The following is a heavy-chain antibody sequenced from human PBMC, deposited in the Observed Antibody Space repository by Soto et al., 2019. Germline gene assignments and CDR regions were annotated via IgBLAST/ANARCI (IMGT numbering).Heavy chain of an antibody. CDR3: PRSQGMSTSYEINYYSYYVMDV. CDR1: GGTFSSYA. Sequence: QVQLVQSGAEVKKPGSSVKVSCKASGGTFSSYAISWVRQAPGQGLEWMGGIIPISGTANYAQKFQGRVTITADESTSTAYMERSSLRSKDRAVYYWPRSQGMSTSYEINYYSYYVMDVGAQGTTVTASS. V-gene: IGHV1-69*01. D-gene: IGHD2-2*01. J-gene: IGHJ6*02. CDR2: IIPISGTA.